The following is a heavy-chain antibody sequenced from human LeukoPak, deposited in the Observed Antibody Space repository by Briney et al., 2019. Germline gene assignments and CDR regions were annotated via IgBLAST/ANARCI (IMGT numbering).Heavy chain of an antibody. V-gene: IGHV1-69*05. D-gene: IGHD1-26*01. Sequence: SVKVSCKASGGTFSSYAISWVRQAPGQGLEWMGGITPIFGTANYAQKFQGRVTITTDESTSTAYMELSSLRSEDTAVYYCAGDRGGGATTMDYWGQGTLVTVSS. J-gene: IGHJ4*02. CDR1: GGTFSSYA. CDR2: ITPIFGTA. CDR3: AGDRGGGATTMDY.